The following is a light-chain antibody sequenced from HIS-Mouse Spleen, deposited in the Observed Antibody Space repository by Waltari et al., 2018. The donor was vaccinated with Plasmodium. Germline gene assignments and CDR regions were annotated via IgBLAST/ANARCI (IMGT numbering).Light chain of an antibody. J-gene: IGLJ2*01. CDR2: DVS. Sequence: QSALTQPRSVSGSPGQSVTIPCTGTSSDVGGYNHVSWYQQHPGKAPKLMIYDVSNRPSGVPDRFSGSKSGNTASLTISGLQAEDEADYYCCSYAGSYTLVFGGGTKLTVL. V-gene: IGLV2-11*01. CDR3: CSYAGSYTLV. CDR1: SSDVGGYNH.